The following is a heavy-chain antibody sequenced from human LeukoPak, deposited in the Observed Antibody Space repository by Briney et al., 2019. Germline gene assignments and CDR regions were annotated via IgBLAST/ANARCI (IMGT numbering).Heavy chain of an antibody. CDR1: GYTFTGYY. D-gene: IGHD6-6*01. V-gene: IGHV1-69*02. Sequence: ASVKVSCKASGYTFTGYYMHWVRQAPGQGLEWMGRIIPILGIANYAQKFQGRVTITADKSTSTAYMELSSLRSEDTAVYYCASWTGGVSSSRGYFDYWGQGTLVTVSS. CDR2: IIPILGIA. J-gene: IGHJ4*02. CDR3: ASWTGGVSSSRGYFDY.